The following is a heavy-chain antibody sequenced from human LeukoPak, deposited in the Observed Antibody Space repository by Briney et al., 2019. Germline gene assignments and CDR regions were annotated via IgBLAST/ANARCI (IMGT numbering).Heavy chain of an antibody. CDR1: GYTFTSYD. CDR2: MNPNSGNT. V-gene: IGHV1-8*01. J-gene: IGHJ5*02. Sequence: ASVKVSCKASGYTFTSYDINWVRQATGQGLEWMGWMNPNSGNTGYAQKFQGRVTMTRNTSISTAYMELSSLRSEDTAVYYCARSGPLGQQLVHWFDPWGQGTLVTVSS. D-gene: IGHD6-13*01. CDR3: ARSGPLGQQLVHWFDP.